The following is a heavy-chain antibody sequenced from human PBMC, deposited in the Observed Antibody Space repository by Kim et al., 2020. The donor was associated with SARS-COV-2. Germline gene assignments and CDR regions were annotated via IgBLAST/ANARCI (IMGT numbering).Heavy chain of an antibody. CDR2: IRSKANSYAT. V-gene: IGHV3-73*01. Sequence: GGSLRLSFAASGFTFSGSAMHWVRQASGKGLEWVGRIRSKANSYATAYAASVKGRFTISRDDSKNTAYLQMNSLKTEDTAVYYCTRPHPGYSSSPDDYWGQGTLVTVSS. D-gene: IGHD6-13*01. J-gene: IGHJ4*02. CDR3: TRPHPGYSSSPDDY. CDR1: GFTFSGSA.